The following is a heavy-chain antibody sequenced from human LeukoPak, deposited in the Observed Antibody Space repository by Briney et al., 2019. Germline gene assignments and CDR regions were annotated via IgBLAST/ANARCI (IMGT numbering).Heavy chain of an antibody. CDR3: ARSSSDIVLMVYAWDY. CDR1: GYTFTSYY. V-gene: IGHV1-46*01. CDR2: INLSGGST. Sequence: ASVKVSCKASGYTFTSYYMHWVRQAPGQGLEWMGIINLSGGSTSYAQKFQGRVTMTRDTSTSTVYMELSSLRSEDTAVYYCARSSSDIVLMVYAWDYWGQGTLVTVSS. D-gene: IGHD2-8*01. J-gene: IGHJ4*02.